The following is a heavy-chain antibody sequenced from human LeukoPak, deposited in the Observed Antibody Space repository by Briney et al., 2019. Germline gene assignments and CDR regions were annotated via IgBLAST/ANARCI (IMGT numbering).Heavy chain of an antibody. CDR2: MNPNSGNT. CDR1: GYTFTSYD. D-gene: IGHD2-21*01. CDR3: ARAGYCGGDCYWFDY. J-gene: IGHJ4*02. V-gene: IGHV1-8*03. Sequence: GASVKVSCKASGYTFTSYDINWVRQATGQGLEWMGWMNPNSGNTGYAQKFQGRVTITRNTSISTVYMELSSLRSEDTAVYYCARAGYCGGDCYWFDYWGQGTLVTVSS.